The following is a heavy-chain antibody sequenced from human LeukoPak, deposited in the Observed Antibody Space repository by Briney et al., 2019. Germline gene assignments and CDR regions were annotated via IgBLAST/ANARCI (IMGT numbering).Heavy chain of an antibody. J-gene: IGHJ4*02. CDR3: AKDRGEWELLFDY. Sequence: GGSLRLSCAASGFTFSSYGMHWVRQAPGKGLEWVAVISYDGSNKYYADSVKGRFTISRDNSKNTLYLQMNSPRAEDTAVYYCAKDRGEWELLFDYWGQGTLVTVSS. V-gene: IGHV3-30*18. CDR2: ISYDGSNK. D-gene: IGHD1-26*01. CDR1: GFTFSSYG.